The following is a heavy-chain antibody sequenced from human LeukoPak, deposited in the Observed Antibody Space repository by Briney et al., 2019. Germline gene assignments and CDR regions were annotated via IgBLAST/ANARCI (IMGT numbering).Heavy chain of an antibody. J-gene: IGHJ4*02. CDR2: IKQDGSEK. CDR1: GFTFSNYW. Sequence: GGSLRLSCAASGFTFSNYWMSWVRQAPGKGLEWVANIKQDGSEKYYVDSVKGRFTISRDNAKNSLYLQMNSLRAEDTAVYYCARALYDSSGYYFDYWGQGTLVTVSS. D-gene: IGHD3-22*01. CDR3: ARALYDSSGYYFDY. V-gene: IGHV3-7*01.